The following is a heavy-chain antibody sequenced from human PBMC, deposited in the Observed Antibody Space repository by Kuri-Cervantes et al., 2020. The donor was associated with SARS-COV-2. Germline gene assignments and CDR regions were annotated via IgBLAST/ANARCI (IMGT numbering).Heavy chain of an antibody. V-gene: IGHV1-8*02. CDR2: MNPDTGNA. D-gene: IGHD2-21*02. CDR3: ARDLGDWTPDGLDI. J-gene: IGHJ3*02. CDR1: GYTFTSQY. Sequence: ASVKVSCKASGYTFTSQYLHWVRQASGQGLEWMGWMNPDTGNAGYAQNFRGRVTMTRDTSISTVYMELSSLRSEDSAIYYCARDLGDWTPDGLDIWGQGTMVTVSS.